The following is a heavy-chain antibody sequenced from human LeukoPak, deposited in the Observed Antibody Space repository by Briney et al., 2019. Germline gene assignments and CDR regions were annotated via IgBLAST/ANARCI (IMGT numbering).Heavy chain of an antibody. CDR2: ISYDGSNK. V-gene: IGHV3-30-3*02. CDR3: AKSDSSGYYPPSSNFDY. Sequence: PGRSLRLSCSASGFTFSSYAMHWVRQAPGKGLEWVAVISYDGSNKYYADSVKGRFTISRDNSKNTLYLQMNSLRAEDTAVYYCAKSDSSGYYPPSSNFDYWGQGTLVTVSS. J-gene: IGHJ4*02. D-gene: IGHD3-22*01. CDR1: GFTFSSYA.